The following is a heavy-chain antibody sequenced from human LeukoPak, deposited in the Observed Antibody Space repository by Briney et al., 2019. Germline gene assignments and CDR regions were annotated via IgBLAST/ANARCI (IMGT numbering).Heavy chain of an antibody. CDR1: GFTFSSYG. D-gene: IGHD6-6*01. J-gene: IGHJ6*02. V-gene: IGHV3-33*01. CDR3: ARVSFSIAGWYYGMDV. Sequence: GRSLRLSCAASGFTFSSYGMHWVRQAPGKGLEWVAVIWYDGSNKYYADSVKGRFTISRDNSKNTLYLQMNSLGAGDTAVYYCARVSFSIAGWYYGMDVWGQGTTVTVSS. CDR2: IWYDGSNK.